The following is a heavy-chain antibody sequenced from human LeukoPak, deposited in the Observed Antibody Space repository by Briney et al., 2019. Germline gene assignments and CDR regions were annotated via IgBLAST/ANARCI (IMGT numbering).Heavy chain of an antibody. CDR1: GFLFSDYY. V-gene: IGHV3-11*01. CDR2: ITTNGAST. CDR3: ARVGLDNTGWHISWFDP. Sequence: PGGSLRLSYAASGFLFSDYYMTWIRQAPGRGLEWISYITTNGASTFYATSVKGRFTISRDNAQKSLFLQMDSLRAEDTAIYYCARVGLDNTGWHISWFDPWGQGTRVTVSS. D-gene: IGHD6-19*01. J-gene: IGHJ5*02.